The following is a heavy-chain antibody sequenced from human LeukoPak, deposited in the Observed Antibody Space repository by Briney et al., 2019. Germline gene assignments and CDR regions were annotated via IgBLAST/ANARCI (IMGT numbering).Heavy chain of an antibody. CDR1: GGSISCYY. D-gene: IGHD3-10*01. Sequence: SETLSLTCTVSGGSISCYYWSWIRQPAGKGLEWIGLIYTSGSTNYNPSLKSRLTMSIDTSKSQFFLNLSSLTAADTAVYYCARGITGRGRFDPWGQGTLVTVSS. CDR2: IYTSGST. V-gene: IGHV4-4*07. J-gene: IGHJ5*02. CDR3: ARGITGRGRFDP.